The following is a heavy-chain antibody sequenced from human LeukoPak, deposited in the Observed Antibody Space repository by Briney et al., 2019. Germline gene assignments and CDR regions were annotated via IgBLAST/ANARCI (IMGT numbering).Heavy chain of an antibody. Sequence: ASVKVSCKASGYTFTNYGISWVRQAPGPGLEWMGWISVHNVSTDYALKIQGRVTMTTDTSTSTAYMELRSLRSDDTAVYFCARGGSGWYVDYWGQGTLVTVSS. CDR1: GYTFTNYG. CDR3: ARGGSGWYVDY. CDR2: ISVHNVST. J-gene: IGHJ4*02. V-gene: IGHV1-18*01. D-gene: IGHD6-19*01.